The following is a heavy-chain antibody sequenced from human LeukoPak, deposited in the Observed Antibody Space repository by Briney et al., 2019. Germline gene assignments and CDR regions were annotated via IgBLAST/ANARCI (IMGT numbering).Heavy chain of an antibody. CDR1: GGSISSGDYY. CDR2: IYYSGST. J-gene: IGHJ3*02. D-gene: IGHD3-22*01. CDR3: ARVYYDSSGYYPSDAFDI. Sequence: SETLSLTCTVSGGSISSGDYYWSWIRQPPGTGLEWIGYIYYSGSTYYNPSLKSRVTISVDTSKNQFSLKLSSVTAADTAVYYCARVYYDSSGYYPSDAFDIWGQGTMVTVSS. V-gene: IGHV4-30-4*01.